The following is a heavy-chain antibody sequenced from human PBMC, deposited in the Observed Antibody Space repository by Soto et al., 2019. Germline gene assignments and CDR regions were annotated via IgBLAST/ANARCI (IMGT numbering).Heavy chain of an antibody. CDR2: ISGSGGST. Sequence: GGYLRLSCAASGLTLSSYAMSWVGEAPGKGLEWFSAISGSGGSTYYADSVKGRFTISRDNSKNTLYLQMKSLRAEDTAVYYCAMGYDFWRGYGMDVWGQGTTVTVSS. CDR3: AMGYDFWRGYGMDV. V-gene: IGHV3-23*01. CDR1: GLTLSSYA. J-gene: IGHJ6*02. D-gene: IGHD3-3*01.